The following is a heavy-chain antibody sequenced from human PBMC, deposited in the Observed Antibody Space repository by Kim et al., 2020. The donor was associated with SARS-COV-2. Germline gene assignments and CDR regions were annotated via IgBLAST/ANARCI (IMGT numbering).Heavy chain of an antibody. J-gene: IGHJ6*02. CDR3: AREPSIAAAGRYGMDV. V-gene: IGHV4-59*01. CDR2: IYYSGST. D-gene: IGHD6-13*01. CDR1: GGSISSYY. Sequence: SQTLSLTCTVSGGSISSYYWSWIRQPPGKGLEWIGYIYYSGSTNYNPSLKSRVTISVDTSKNQFSLKLSSVTAADTAVYYCAREPSIAAAGRYGMDVWGQGTTVTVSS.